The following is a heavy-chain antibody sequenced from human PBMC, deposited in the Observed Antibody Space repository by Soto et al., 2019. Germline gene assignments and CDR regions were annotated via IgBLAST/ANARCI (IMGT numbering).Heavy chain of an antibody. V-gene: IGHV3-23*01. CDR2: ISGSGGST. D-gene: IGHD3-3*01. CDR1: GFTFSSYA. J-gene: IGHJ6*02. CDR3: AKVRYYDFWSGYYQAYYYYGMDV. Sequence: GGSLRLSCAASGFTFSSYAMSWVRQAPGKGLEWVPAISGSGGSTYYADSVKGRFTISRDNSKNTLYLQMNSLRAEDTAVYYCAKVRYYDFWSGYYQAYYYYGMDVWGQGTTVTVSS.